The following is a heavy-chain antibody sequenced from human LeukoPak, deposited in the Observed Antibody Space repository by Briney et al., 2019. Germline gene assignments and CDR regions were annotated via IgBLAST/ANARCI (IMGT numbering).Heavy chain of an antibody. D-gene: IGHD3-22*01. V-gene: IGHV3-21*01. CDR3: AVLEDYYDSRFDY. Sequence: GGSLRLSCAVSGFTFSGYSMNWVRQAPGKGLEWVSSISSSTAYIYYADSMKGRLTVSRDNAKNSLYPQMNSLRAEDTAVYYCAVLEDYYDSRFDYWGQGTLVTVSS. CDR1: GFTFSGYS. CDR2: ISSSTAYI. J-gene: IGHJ4*02.